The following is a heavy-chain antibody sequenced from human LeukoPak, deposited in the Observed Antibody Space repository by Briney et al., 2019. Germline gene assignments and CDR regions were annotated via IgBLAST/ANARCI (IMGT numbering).Heavy chain of an antibody. CDR2: IYSSGST. D-gene: IGHD6-13*01. CDR3: ARETTGAGTARPFDY. V-gene: IGHV4-4*07. J-gene: IGHJ4*02. Sequence: PSETLSLICTVSGGSIRNFYWSWIRQPGGKTLEWIGRIYSSGSTNYNPSLKSRVTMSLDTSKNQFSLKLSSVTAADTAVYFCARETTGAGTARPFDYWGQGTLVTVSS. CDR1: GGSIRNFY.